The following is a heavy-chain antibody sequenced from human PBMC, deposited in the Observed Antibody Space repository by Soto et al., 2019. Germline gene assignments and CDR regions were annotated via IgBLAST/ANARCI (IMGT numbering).Heavy chain of an antibody. CDR3: ARLIGNSWLES. CDR2: TYYRSKWFY. CDR1: GESVSTNTAT. V-gene: IGHV6-1*01. D-gene: IGHD2-8*01. Sequence: SQTLSLTCDLSGESVSTNTATWDWIRQSPSRGLEWLGRTYYRSKWFYDYAVSVRSRITINPDTSNNQLSLHLNSVTPDDTAVYYCARLIGNSWLESWGQGTLVTVSS. J-gene: IGHJ5*01.